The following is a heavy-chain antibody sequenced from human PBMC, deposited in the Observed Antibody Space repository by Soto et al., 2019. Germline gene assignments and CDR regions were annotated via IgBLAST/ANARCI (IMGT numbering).Heavy chain of an antibody. Sequence: SETLSLTSCVSGDSINSDKCYRGWIRQPPGKGLEWIGSIYFRGNTYYNPSLQTRVTISLDKSKSQFSLKLNSVTAADSAVYFCARLEGLATISYYFDFWGQGALVTVSS. CDR1: GDSINSDKCY. J-gene: IGHJ4*02. CDR3: ARLEGLATISYYFDF. V-gene: IGHV4-39*01. CDR2: IYFRGNT. D-gene: IGHD3-9*01.